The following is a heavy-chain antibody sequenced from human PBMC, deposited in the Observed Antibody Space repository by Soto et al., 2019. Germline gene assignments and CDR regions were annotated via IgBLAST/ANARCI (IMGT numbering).Heavy chain of an antibody. CDR1: GFTFSSYS. Sequence: GGSLRLSCAASGFTFSSYSMNWVRQAPGKGLEWVSSISSSSSYIYYADSVKGRFTISRDNAKNSLYLQMNSLRAEDTAVYYCARRATYYYDSSGSPFDYWGQGTRVTVSS. CDR3: ARRATYYYDSSGSPFDY. V-gene: IGHV3-21*01. CDR2: ISSSSSYI. J-gene: IGHJ4*02. D-gene: IGHD3-22*01.